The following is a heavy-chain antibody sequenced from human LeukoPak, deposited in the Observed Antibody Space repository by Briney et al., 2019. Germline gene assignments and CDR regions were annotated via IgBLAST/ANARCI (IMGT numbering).Heavy chain of an antibody. CDR2: IYYSGST. CDR1: GGSVSSGSYY. J-gene: IGHJ2*01. Sequence: PSETLSLTCTVSGGSVSSGSYYWSWIRQPPGTGLEWIGYIYYSGSTNYNPSLKSRVTISVDTSKNQFSLKLSSVTAADTAVYYCARVRSSSWYNSWYFDLWGRGTLVTVSS. D-gene: IGHD6-13*01. V-gene: IGHV4-61*01. CDR3: ARVRSSSWYNSWYFDL.